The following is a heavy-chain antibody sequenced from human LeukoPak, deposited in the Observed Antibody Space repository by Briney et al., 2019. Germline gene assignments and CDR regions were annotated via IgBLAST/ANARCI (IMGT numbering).Heavy chain of an antibody. D-gene: IGHD2-2*01. V-gene: IGHV4-34*01. CDR2: INHSGST. Sequence: PSETLSLTCAVYGGSFSGYYWSWIRQPPGKGLEWIGEINHSGSTNYNPSLKSRVTISVGTSKNQFSLKLSSVTAADTAVYYCARGRRSDIVVVPAAYNWFDPWGQGTLVTVSS. CDR1: GGSFSGYY. CDR3: ARGRRSDIVVVPAAYNWFDP. J-gene: IGHJ5*02.